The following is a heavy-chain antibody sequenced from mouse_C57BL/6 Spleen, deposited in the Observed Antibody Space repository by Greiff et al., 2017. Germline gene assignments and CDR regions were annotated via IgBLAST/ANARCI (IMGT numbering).Heavy chain of an antibody. V-gene: IGHV7-3*01. CDR1: GFTFTDYY. Sequence: DVMLVESGGGLVQPGGSLSLSCAASGFTFTDYYMSWVRQPPGKALEWLGFIRNKANGYTTEYSASVKGRFTISSDNSQSILYLQMNALSAEDSATYYCARYDYYAMDYWGQGTSVTVSS. CDR2: IRNKANGYTT. J-gene: IGHJ4*01. CDR3: ARYDYYAMDY.